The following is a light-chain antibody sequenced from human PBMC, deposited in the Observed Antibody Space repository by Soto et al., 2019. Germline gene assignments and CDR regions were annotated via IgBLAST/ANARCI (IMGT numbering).Light chain of an antibody. V-gene: IGLV3-21*04. Sequence: SYELTQPPSLSVAPGKTARITCGGNNVASKSVHWYQQKPGQSPVLVTYYDSDRPSGIPERFSGSNSGNTATLTISKVEAGDEADYYCQVWDSSSDHVVFGGGTKLTVL. CDR3: QVWDSSSDHVV. CDR1: NVASKS. CDR2: YDS. J-gene: IGLJ2*01.